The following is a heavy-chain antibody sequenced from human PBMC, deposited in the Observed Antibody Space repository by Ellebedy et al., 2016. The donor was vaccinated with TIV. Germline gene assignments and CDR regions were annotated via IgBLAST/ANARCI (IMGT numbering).Heavy chain of an antibody. Sequence: AASVKVSCKASGYSFTNYGIVWVRQAPGQGLEWMGWISGSSGNTRYSKKLQGRVNMNTDTSASTAYLSLRSLRSDDTAVYYCARGGSAAASGTVDYWGQGTLVTVSS. D-gene: IGHD3-10*01. CDR1: GYSFTNYG. CDR2: ISGSSGNT. J-gene: IGHJ4*02. CDR3: ARGGSAAASGTVDY. V-gene: IGHV1-18*01.